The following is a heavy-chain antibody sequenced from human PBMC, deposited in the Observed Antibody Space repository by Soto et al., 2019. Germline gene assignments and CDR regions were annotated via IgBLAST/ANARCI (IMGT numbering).Heavy chain of an antibody. CDR2: IWYDGSNK. D-gene: IGHD3-10*01. Sequence: QVQLVESGGXVVQPGRSLRLSCAASGFTFSSYGMHWVRQAPGKGLEWVAVIWYDGSNKYYADSVKGRFTISRDNSKNTLYLQMNSLRAEDTAVYYCAREDVLLWFGELGPLDYWGQGTLVTVSS. CDR3: AREDVLLWFGELGPLDY. J-gene: IGHJ4*02. V-gene: IGHV3-33*01. CDR1: GFTFSSYG.